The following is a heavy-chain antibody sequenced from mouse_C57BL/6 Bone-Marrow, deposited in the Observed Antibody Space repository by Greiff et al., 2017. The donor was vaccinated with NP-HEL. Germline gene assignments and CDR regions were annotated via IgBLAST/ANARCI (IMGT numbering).Heavy chain of an antibody. CDR2: IYPGGGYT. Sequence: VMLVESGAELVRPGTSVKMSCKASGYTFTNYWLGWAKQRPGHGLEWIGDIYPGGGYTNYNEKFKGKATLTADKSSSTAYMQFSSLTSEDSAIYYCARYYSKMAWFAYWGQGTLVTVSA. CDR3: ARYYSKMAWFAY. CDR1: GYTFTNYW. V-gene: IGHV1-63*01. D-gene: IGHD2-5*01. J-gene: IGHJ3*01.